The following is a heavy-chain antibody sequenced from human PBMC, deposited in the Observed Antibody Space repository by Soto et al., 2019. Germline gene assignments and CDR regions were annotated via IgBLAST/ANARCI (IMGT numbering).Heavy chain of an antibody. V-gene: IGHV4-31*03. D-gene: IGHD3-22*01. J-gene: IGHJ5*02. CDR1: GVTINSGGYY. CDR3: ARTGKFYYYDMSGLPFDP. CDR2: IYYSGST. Sequence: PSETLSLTCTVSGVTINSGGYYWSWHRKHPGKGLEWIGYIYYSGSTYYNPSLKSRVTISLDKSKNQFSLKLSSVTAADTAVYFCARTGKFYYYDMSGLPFDPWGPGVLVTVS.